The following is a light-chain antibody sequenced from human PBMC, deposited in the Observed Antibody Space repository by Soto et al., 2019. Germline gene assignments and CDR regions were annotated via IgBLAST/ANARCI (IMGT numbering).Light chain of an antibody. V-gene: IGKV3-20*01. J-gene: IGKJ1*01. CDR2: GAS. CDR1: QSVSSSY. CDR3: QQYGSSPAPET. Sequence: EIVLTQSPGTLSLSPGERATLSCRASQSVSSSYLAWYQQKPGQAPRLLIYGASNRATGIPDRFSGSGSGTDFTLTISRLEPEDFAVYYCQQYGSSPAPETFGQGTKVEIK.